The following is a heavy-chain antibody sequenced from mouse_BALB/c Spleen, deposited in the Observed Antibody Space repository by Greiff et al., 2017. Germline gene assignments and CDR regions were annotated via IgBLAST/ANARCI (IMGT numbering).Heavy chain of an antibody. CDR3: ARYGYGSSPFAY. CDR1: GFTFTSYW. Sequence: VKLQESGAELARPGASVKLSCKASGFTFTSYWMQWVKQRPGQGLEWIGAIYPGDGDTRYTQKFKGKATLTADKSSSTAYMQLSSLASEDSAVYYCARYGYGSSPFAYWGQGTLVTVSA. V-gene: IGHV1-87*01. CDR2: IYPGDGDT. D-gene: IGHD1-1*01. J-gene: IGHJ3*01.